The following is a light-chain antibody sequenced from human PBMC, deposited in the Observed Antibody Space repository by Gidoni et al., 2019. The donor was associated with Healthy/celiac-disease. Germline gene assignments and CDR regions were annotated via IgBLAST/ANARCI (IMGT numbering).Light chain of an antibody. J-gene: IGLJ2*01. CDR1: TKDIGLYNY. V-gene: IGLV2-14*03. CDR2: DVN. Sequence: QSALTQPAPVSGPPGQSNTRSCTATTKDIGLYNYVSWYQQHPGKAPKLLIYDVNIRPSVISNRFSASTSGNTSSLSISTLQPEDDADSYCSSRTSSNTLTFGGGTKVTVL. CDR3: SSRTSSNTLT.